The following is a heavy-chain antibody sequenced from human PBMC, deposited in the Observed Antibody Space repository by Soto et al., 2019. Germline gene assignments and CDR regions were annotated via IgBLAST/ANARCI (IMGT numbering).Heavy chain of an antibody. CDR1: GFTFSSYG. V-gene: IGHV3-33*01. CDR2: IWYDGSNK. Sequence: GGSLRLSCAASGFTFSSYGMHWVRQAPGKGLEWVAVIWYDGSNKYYADSVKGRFTISRDNSKNTLYLQMNSLRAEDTAVYYCARESRDGYNLDYWGQGTLVTVSS. D-gene: IGHD5-12*01. J-gene: IGHJ4*02. CDR3: ARESRDGYNLDY.